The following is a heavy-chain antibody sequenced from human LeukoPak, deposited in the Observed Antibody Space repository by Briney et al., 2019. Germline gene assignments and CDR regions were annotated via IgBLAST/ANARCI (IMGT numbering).Heavy chain of an antibody. CDR2: INHSGST. V-gene: IGHV4-34*01. CDR3: ARGAGYSSSWYNGGWFDP. D-gene: IGHD6-13*01. CDR1: GGSFRGYY. J-gene: IGHJ5*02. Sequence: KPSETLSLTCAVYGGSFRGYYWSWIRQPPGKGLEWIGEINHSGSTNYNPSLKSRVTISVDTSKNQFSLKLSSVTAADTAVYYCARGAGYSSSWYNGGWFDPWGQGTLVTVSS.